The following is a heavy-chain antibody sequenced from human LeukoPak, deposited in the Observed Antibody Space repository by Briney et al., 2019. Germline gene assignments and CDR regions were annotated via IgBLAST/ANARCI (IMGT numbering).Heavy chain of an antibody. Sequence: GGSLRLSCAASGFTFSSYGMHWVRQAPGKGLEWVGVIWYDGSNKYYADSVKGRFTISRDNSKNTLYLQMNSLRAEDTAVYYCARPRGVAAAGTHGFFDYWGQGTLVTVSS. CDR1: GFTFSSYG. CDR3: ARPRGVAAAGTHGFFDY. J-gene: IGHJ4*02. V-gene: IGHV3-33*01. D-gene: IGHD6-13*01. CDR2: IWYDGSNK.